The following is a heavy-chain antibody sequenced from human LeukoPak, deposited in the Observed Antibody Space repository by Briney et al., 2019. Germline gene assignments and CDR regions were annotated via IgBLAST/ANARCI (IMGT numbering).Heavy chain of an antibody. D-gene: IGHD6-19*01. CDR3: ARGRGWTYDS. V-gene: IGHV3-7*04. CDR2: MRVDGSDI. Sequence: GGSLRLPCAASGFTFTNDFMTWVRQAPRKGLEWVANMRVDGSDIHYADSVKGRFTISSDNARNSLYLQMNTLRADDTAVYYCARGRGWTYDSWGRGTLVTVSS. J-gene: IGHJ4*02. CDR1: GFTFTNDF.